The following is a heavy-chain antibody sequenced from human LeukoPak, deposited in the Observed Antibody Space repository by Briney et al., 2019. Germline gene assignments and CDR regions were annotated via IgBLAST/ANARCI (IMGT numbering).Heavy chain of an antibody. J-gene: IGHJ6*02. CDR1: GFTFSRYA. D-gene: IGHD6-13*01. Sequence: GRSLRLSCAASGFTFSRYAMHWVRQAPGRGLEWVAVISYDGSNKHYADSVKGRFTISRDNSKNTLYLQMNSLRAEDTAVHFCAGGDWGVTATGTHYYYGMNVWGQGTTVTVSS. CDR2: ISYDGSNK. CDR3: AGGDWGVTATGTHYYYGMNV. V-gene: IGHV3-30*04.